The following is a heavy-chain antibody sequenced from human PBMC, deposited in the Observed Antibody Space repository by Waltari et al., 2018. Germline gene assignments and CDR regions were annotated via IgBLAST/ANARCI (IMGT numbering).Heavy chain of an antibody. D-gene: IGHD2-15*01. J-gene: IGHJ4*02. V-gene: IGHV3-23*01. CDR1: GFTFNTCA. CDR3: AKEVVGDLKYFDH. Sequence: EVQLLESGGGLVQPGGSLTLSCAASGFTFNTCAMNWVRQAPGKGLEWVAGISSTAIYTAFAASGRGRFTISRDFSKNTVYLQMNTLRAEDTAIYYCAKEVVGDLKYFDHFGQGALVTVSS. CDR2: ISSTAIYT.